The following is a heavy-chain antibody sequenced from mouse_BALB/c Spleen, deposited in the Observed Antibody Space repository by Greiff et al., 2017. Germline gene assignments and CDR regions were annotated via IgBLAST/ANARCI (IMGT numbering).Heavy chain of an antibody. V-gene: IGHV14-3*02. CDR1: GFNIKDTY. CDR3: ARWGGNPIFFYAMDY. J-gene: IGHJ4*01. Sequence: DVKLQESGAELVKPGASVKLSCTASGFNIKDTYMHWVKQRPEQGLEWIGRIDPANGNTKYDPKFQGKATITADTSSNTAYLQLSSLTSEDTAVYYCARWGGNPIFFYAMDYWGQGTSVTVSS. CDR2: IDPANGNT. D-gene: IGHD2-1*01.